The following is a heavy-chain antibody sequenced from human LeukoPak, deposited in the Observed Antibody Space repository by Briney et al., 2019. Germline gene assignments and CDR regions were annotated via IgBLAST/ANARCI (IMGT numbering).Heavy chain of an antibody. CDR2: IKQDGSEK. V-gene: IGHV3-7*01. D-gene: IGHD3-22*01. Sequence: GGSLRLSCAASGFTFSSYWMSWVRQAPGKGLEWVANIKQDGSEKYYVDSVKGRFTISRDNAKNSLYLQMNSLRAEDTAVYYCVRDQVEHYYDSSGYSKYYFDYWGQGTLVTVSS. CDR1: GFTFSSYW. CDR3: VRDQVEHYYDSSGYSKYYFDY. J-gene: IGHJ4*02.